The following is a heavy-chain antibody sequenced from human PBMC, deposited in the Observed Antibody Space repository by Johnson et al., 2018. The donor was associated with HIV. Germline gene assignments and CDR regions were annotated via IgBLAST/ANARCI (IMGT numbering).Heavy chain of an antibody. V-gene: IGHV3-30-3*01. Sequence: QVQLVESGGGLVQPGGSLRLSCAASEFSFSTYAMRWVRQAPGKGLEGVAVISDDGSNTDYADAVKGRFTISRDNPKNTLYLQTNSLRAEDTALYYCVRGGLGYQNIHDALDIWGQGTMVTVSS. J-gene: IGHJ3*02. CDR1: EFSFSTYA. D-gene: IGHD2-2*01. CDR3: VRGGLGYQNIHDALDI. CDR2: ISDDGSNT.